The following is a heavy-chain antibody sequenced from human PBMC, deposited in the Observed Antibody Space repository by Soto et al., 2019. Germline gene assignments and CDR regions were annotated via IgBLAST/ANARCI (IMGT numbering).Heavy chain of an antibody. J-gene: IGHJ4*02. D-gene: IGHD4-17*01. CDR3: PRVRYGDY. Sequence: QVHLVQSGAEVKKPGASVKVSCKGSGYTFTSYGISWVRQAPGQGLEGMGWISAHNHNTNYAQKLQGRVTVTTDTSTSTAYMELRCLRSDDTAVYYCPRVRYGDYWGQGTLVTVSS. CDR1: GYTFTSYG. CDR2: ISAHNHNT. V-gene: IGHV1-18*01.